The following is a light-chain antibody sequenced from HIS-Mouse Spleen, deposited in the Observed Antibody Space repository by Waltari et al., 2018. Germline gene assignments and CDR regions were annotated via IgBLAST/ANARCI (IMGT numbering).Light chain of an antibody. CDR1: SSDVGSYNL. V-gene: IGLV2-23*03. CDR2: EGS. CDR3: CSYAGSSTFVVV. J-gene: IGLJ2*01. Sequence: QSALTQPASVSGSPGQSITIPCTGTSSDVGSYNLVSCYHKHPGKAPKLMIYEGSKRPSGVTNRFSGSKTGNTASLTISGLQAEDEADYYCCSYAGSSTFVVVFGGGTKLTVL.